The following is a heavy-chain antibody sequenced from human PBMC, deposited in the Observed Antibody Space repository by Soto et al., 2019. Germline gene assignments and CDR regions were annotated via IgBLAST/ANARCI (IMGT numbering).Heavy chain of an antibody. Sequence: GGSLRLSCAASGFTFSSYAMHWVRQAPGKGLEWVAVISYDGSNKYYADSVKGRFTISRDNSKNTLYLQMNSLRAEDTAVYYCAREAAAAGGTWGQGTLVTVSS. CDR3: AREAAAAGGT. V-gene: IGHV3-30-3*01. D-gene: IGHD6-13*01. CDR1: GFTFSSYA. J-gene: IGHJ4*02. CDR2: ISYDGSNK.